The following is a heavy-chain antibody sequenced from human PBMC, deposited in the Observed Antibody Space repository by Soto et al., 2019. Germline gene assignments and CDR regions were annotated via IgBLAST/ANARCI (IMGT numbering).Heavy chain of an antibody. CDR1: GGTFSSYA. J-gene: IGHJ6*02. D-gene: IGHD3-16*01. Sequence: GASVKVSCTASGGTFSSYAISWVRQAPGQGLEWMGWINTYNGNTNYAQNLQGRVTLTTDTSTSTAYMELTSLRSNDTAIYYCAMVDVYVTPSPQDVWGQGTTVTVSS. CDR2: INTYNGNT. V-gene: IGHV1-18*01. CDR3: AMVDVYVTPSPQDV.